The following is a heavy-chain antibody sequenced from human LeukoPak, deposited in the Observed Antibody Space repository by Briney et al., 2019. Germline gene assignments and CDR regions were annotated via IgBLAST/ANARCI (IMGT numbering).Heavy chain of an antibody. Sequence: GGSLRLSCAASGFTFSDYYMTWIRQAPGKGREGVSYMSSSAGTIYYADSVKGRFTMSRENAKNSLYLQMNSLRAEDTAVYYCARICTVMLTYYYYMDVWGKGTTVTVSS. CDR2: MSSSAGTI. J-gene: IGHJ6*03. D-gene: IGHD3-16*01. CDR1: GFTFSDYY. CDR3: ARICTVMLTYYYYMDV. V-gene: IGHV3-11*04.